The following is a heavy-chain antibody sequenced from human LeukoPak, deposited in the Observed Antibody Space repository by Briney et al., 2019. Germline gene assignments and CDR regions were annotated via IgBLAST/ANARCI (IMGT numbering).Heavy chain of an antibody. V-gene: IGHV3-48*03. Sequence: PGGSLRLSCAASGFTFSSYEVNWVRQAPGKGLEWVSYISSSGSTIYYADSVKGRFTISRDNAKNSLYLQMNSLRAEDTAVYYFAPGPTGTTGYYYYSYSMDVWGKGTTVPVSS. CDR1: GFTFSSYE. CDR2: ISSSGSTI. J-gene: IGHJ6*03. D-gene: IGHD1-1*01. CDR3: APGPTGTTGYYYYSYSMDV.